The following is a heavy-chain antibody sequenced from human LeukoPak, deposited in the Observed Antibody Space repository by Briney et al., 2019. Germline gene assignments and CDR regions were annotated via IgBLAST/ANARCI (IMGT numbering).Heavy chain of an antibody. CDR3: AKDDYYEY. CDR1: GFTFSSYG. Sequence: GGSLRLSCAASGFTFSSYGMHWVRQAPGKGLEWVAVISYDGGNKYYADSVKGRFTISRDNSKNTLYLQMNSLRAEDTAVYYCAKDDYYEYWGQGTLVTVSS. CDR2: ISYDGGNK. J-gene: IGHJ4*02. V-gene: IGHV3-30*18.